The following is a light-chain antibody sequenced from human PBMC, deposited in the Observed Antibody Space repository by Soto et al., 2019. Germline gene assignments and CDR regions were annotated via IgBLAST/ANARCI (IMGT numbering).Light chain of an antibody. CDR1: SSDVGSYNL. V-gene: IGLV2-23*03. CDR2: EGS. J-gene: IGLJ2*01. Sequence: QSALTQPASVSGSPGQSITISCTGTSSDVGSYNLVSWYQQHPGKAPKLMIYEGSKRPSGVSNRFSGSKSGNTASLTISGFQAEDEADYDSCSYACSSTFTEVFGGGTKVTVL. CDR3: CSYACSSTFTEV.